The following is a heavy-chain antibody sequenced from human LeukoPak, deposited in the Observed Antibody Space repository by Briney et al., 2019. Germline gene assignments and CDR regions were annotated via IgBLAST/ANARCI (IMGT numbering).Heavy chain of an antibody. CDR1: GYTFTSYG. V-gene: IGHV1-18*01. CDR2: ISAYNGNA. CDR3: ARGPSYDFWSGYYRSYYYYGMDV. D-gene: IGHD3-3*01. J-gene: IGHJ6*02. Sequence: GASVKVSCKASGYTFTSYGISWVRQAPGQGLEWMGWISAYNGNANYAQKLQGRVTMTTDTSTSTAYMELSSLRSEDTAVYYCARGPSYDFWSGYYRSYYYYGMDVWGQGTTVTVSS.